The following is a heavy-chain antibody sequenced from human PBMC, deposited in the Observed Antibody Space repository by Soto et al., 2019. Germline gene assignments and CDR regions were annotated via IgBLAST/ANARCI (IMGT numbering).Heavy chain of an antibody. CDR3: ARDVFPIGYCSGGSCFDAFDI. D-gene: IGHD2-15*01. V-gene: IGHV3-53*01. Sequence: GGSLRLSCAACGFTVSSNYMSWVRQAPGKGLEWVSVIYSGGSTYYADSVKGRFTISRDNSKNTLYLQMNSLRAEDTAVYYCARDVFPIGYCSGGSCFDAFDIWGQGTMVTVSS. CDR1: GFTVSSNY. CDR2: IYSGGST. J-gene: IGHJ3*02.